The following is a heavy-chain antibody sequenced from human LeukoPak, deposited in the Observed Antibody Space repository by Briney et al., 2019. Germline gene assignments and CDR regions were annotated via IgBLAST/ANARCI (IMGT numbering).Heavy chain of an antibody. Sequence: GGSLRLSCAASGFTFSSYWMSWVRQAPGKGLEWVANIKQDGSEKFYVDSVKGRFTISRDNAKNSVYLQLNSLRAEDTAVYYCAKNVAVAEDNWGQGTLVTVSS. CDR1: GFTFSSYW. V-gene: IGHV3-7*01. J-gene: IGHJ4*02. CDR2: IKQDGSEK. D-gene: IGHD6-19*01. CDR3: AKNVAVAEDN.